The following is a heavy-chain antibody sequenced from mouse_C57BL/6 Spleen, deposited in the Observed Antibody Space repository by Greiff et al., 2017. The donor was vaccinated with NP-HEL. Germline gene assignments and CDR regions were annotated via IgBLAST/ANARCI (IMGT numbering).Heavy chain of an antibody. D-gene: IGHD2-12*01. CDR3: ASYYSSYYAMDY. CDR1: GYTFTDYY. J-gene: IGHJ4*01. V-gene: IGHV1-26*01. Sequence: EVQLQQSGPELVKPGASVKISCKASGYTFTDYYMNWVKQSHGKSLEWIGDINPNNGGTSYNQKFKGKATLTVDKSSSTAYMELRSLTSEDSAVYYCASYYSSYYAMDYWGQGTSVTVSS. CDR2: INPNNGGT.